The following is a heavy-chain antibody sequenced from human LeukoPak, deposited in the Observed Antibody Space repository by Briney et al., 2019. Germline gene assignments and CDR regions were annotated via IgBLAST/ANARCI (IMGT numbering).Heavy chain of an antibody. CDR2: ISYDGSNK. CDR1: GFTFSSYG. Sequence: GGSLRLSCAASGFTFSSYGMHWVRQAPGKGLEWVAVISYDGSNKYYADSVKGRFTISRDNSKNTLCLQMNSLRAEDTAVYYCAKGMVATDYWGQGTLVTVSS. V-gene: IGHV3-30*18. J-gene: IGHJ4*02. D-gene: IGHD5-12*01. CDR3: AKGMVATDY.